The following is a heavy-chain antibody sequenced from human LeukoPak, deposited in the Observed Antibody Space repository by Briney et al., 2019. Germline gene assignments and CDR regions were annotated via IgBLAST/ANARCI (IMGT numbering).Heavy chain of an antibody. V-gene: IGHV1-69*06. CDR1: GGTFSSYA. CDR3: ARGPVIYCSGGSCYPFDY. Sequence: ASVKVSCKASGGTFSSYAISWVRQAPGQGLEWIGGIIPIFGTANYAQKFQGRVTITADKSTSTAYMELSSLRSEDTAVYYCARGPVIYCSGGSCYPFDYWGQGTLVTVSS. J-gene: IGHJ4*02. D-gene: IGHD2-15*01. CDR2: IIPIFGTA.